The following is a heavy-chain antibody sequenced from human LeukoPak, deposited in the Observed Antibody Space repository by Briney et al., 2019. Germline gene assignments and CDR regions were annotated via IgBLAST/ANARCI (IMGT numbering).Heavy chain of an antibody. CDR3: SRGSGWLSVY. Sequence: GGSLRLSCAAYGFTISSYAMSWVRQTPGKGLEWIGFISGGTTEYAASVKGRFTISRDDSTSIAYLQMNSLTTEDTAVYYCSRGSGWLSVYWGQGTLVTVSS. CDR2: ISGGTT. V-gene: IGHV3-49*04. J-gene: IGHJ4*02. CDR1: GFTISSYA. D-gene: IGHD6-19*01.